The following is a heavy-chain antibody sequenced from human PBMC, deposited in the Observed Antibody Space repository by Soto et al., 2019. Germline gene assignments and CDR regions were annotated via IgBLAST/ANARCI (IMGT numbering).Heavy chain of an antibody. CDR3: ARAWDYYDSSGHDY. Sequence: SETLSLTCTVSGGSISSYYWSWIRQPPGKGLEWIGYIYYSGSTNYNPSLKSRVTISVDTSKNQFSLKLSSVTAADTAVYYCARAWDYYDSSGHDYWGQGTLVTVSS. CDR2: IYYSGST. CDR1: GGSISSYY. V-gene: IGHV4-59*01. D-gene: IGHD3-22*01. J-gene: IGHJ4*02.